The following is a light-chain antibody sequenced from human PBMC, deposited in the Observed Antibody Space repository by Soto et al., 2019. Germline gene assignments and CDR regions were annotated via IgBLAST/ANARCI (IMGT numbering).Light chain of an antibody. J-gene: IGLJ1*01. CDR2: EVS. CDR1: SSDVGGYNY. CDR3: SAYAASNKGV. V-gene: IGLV2-8*01. Sequence: QSALTQPPSASGSPGQSVTISCTGTSSDVGGYNYVSWYQQHPGKAPKLMIYEVSKRPSGVPDRFSGSKSGNTASLTVSGLQAEDEADYYCSAYAASNKGVFGTGTKVP.